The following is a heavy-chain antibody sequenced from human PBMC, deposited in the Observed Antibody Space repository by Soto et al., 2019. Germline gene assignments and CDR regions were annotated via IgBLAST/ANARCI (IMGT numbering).Heavy chain of an antibody. J-gene: IGHJ4*02. V-gene: IGHV1-58*02. D-gene: IGHD2-15*01. CDR3: AAAISVVGEEDYFDY. CDR2: IVAGSGNT. CDR1: GYTFTSYG. Sequence: GASVKVSCKASGYTFTSYGISWVRQAPGQGLEWIGWIVAGSGNTNYAQKLQERVTITTDMSTSTAYMELSSLRSEDTAVYYCAAAISVVGEEDYFDYWGQGTLVTVSS.